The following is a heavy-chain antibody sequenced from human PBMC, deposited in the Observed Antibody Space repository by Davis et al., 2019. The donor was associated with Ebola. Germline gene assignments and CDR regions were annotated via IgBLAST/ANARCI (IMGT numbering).Heavy chain of an antibody. CDR2: INPNSGGT. J-gene: IGHJ6*02. Sequence: ASVKVSCKASGYTFTGYYMHWVRQAPGQGLEWMGWINPNSGGTNYAQKFQGRVTMTRDTSISTAYMELSRLRSDDTAVYYCARESYYYGSGSYYNRAYYYYGMDVWGQGTTVTVSS. CDR1: GYTFTGYY. CDR3: ARESYYYGSGSYYNRAYYYYGMDV. D-gene: IGHD3-10*01. V-gene: IGHV1-2*02.